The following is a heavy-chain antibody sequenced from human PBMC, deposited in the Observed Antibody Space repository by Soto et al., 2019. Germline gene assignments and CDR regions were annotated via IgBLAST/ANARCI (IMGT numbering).Heavy chain of an antibody. D-gene: IGHD1-26*01. J-gene: IGHJ4*02. CDR2: IYPGDSET. Sequence: GESLKISCKGSGYRFTNYWIGWVRQMPGKGLEWMGIIYPGDSETTYSPSFQGQVTFSGDKSISTVYLQWRSLKASDTAMYYCARRGRWELLNDYFDYWGQGTLVTVSS. CDR3: ARRGRWELLNDYFDY. V-gene: IGHV5-51*01. CDR1: GYRFTNYW.